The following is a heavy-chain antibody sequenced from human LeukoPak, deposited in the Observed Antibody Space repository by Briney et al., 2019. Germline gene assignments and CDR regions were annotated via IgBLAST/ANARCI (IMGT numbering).Heavy chain of an antibody. CDR2: IYHSGST. CDR1: GYSISSGYY. CDR3: ARDLRIAAAGTVSWFDP. V-gene: IGHV4-38-2*02. D-gene: IGHD6-13*01. J-gene: IGHJ5*02. Sequence: KSSEALSLTCAVSGYSISSGYYWGWIRQPPGKGLEWIGSIYHSGSTYYNPSLKSRVTISVDTSKNQFSLKLSSVTAADTAVYYCARDLRIAAAGTVSWFDPWGQGTLVTVSS.